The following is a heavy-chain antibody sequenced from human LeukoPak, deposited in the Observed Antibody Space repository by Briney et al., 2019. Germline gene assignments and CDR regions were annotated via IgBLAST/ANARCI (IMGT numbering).Heavy chain of an antibody. V-gene: IGHV4-59*01. Sequence: SETLSLTCTVSGDSMNPYYWSWIRQPPGKGLEWIGLIFYAGSTTYNPSLKTRVTMSMDTSRNQFSLKLTSLTAADTAVYYCARDFGPSRGFDHWGQGVLVTVSS. J-gene: IGHJ4*02. CDR2: IFYAGST. CDR3: ARDFGPSRGFDH. CDR1: GDSMNPYY. D-gene: IGHD3-10*01.